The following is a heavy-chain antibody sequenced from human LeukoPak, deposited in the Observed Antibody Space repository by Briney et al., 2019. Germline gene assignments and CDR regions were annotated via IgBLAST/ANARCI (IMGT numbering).Heavy chain of an antibody. Sequence: PGGSLRLSCAASGFTFSSYEMNWVRQAPGKGLEWVSSISSSSSYIYYADSVKGRFTISRDNAKNSLYLQMNSLRAEDTAVYYCARRTESSGRYFDYWGQGTLVTVSS. J-gene: IGHJ4*02. D-gene: IGHD3-10*01. CDR2: ISSSSSYI. V-gene: IGHV3-21*01. CDR1: GFTFSSYE. CDR3: ARRTESSGRYFDY.